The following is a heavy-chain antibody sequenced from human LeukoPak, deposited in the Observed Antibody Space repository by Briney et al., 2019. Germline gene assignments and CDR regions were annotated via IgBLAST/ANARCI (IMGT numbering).Heavy chain of an antibody. CDR2: ISSNGGST. CDR3: ARAYCSSSSCYKDLTYFDY. Sequence: GGSLRLSCAASGFTFSSYAMHWVRQAPGKGLEYVSDISSNGGSTYYANSVKGRFTISRDNSKNTLYLQMGSLRAEDMAVYYCARAYCSSSSCYKDLTYFDYSGQGTMVTVSS. V-gene: IGHV3-64*01. CDR1: GFTFSSYA. J-gene: IGHJ4*02. D-gene: IGHD2-2*02.